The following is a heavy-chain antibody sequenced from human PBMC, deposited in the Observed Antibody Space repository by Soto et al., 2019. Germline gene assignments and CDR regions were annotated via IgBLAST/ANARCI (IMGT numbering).Heavy chain of an antibody. CDR1: GGSITSANW. Sequence: PSETLSLTCAVSGGSITSANWWTWVRQPPGGGPELIGEISHSGITNYKASLKSRVAMSVDKTKNDVSLKLTSVTAADTAVYYCARVLRGWFDPWGQGTPVTVSS. CDR2: ISHSGIT. V-gene: IGHV4-4*02. J-gene: IGHJ5*02. CDR3: ARVLRGWFDP.